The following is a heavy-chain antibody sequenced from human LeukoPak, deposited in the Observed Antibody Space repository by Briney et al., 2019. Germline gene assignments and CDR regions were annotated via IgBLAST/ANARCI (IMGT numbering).Heavy chain of an antibody. CDR2: IYYSGST. D-gene: IGHD3-22*01. CDR3: ALAADYYDSSNFDY. CDR1: GGSISSGDYY. J-gene: IGHJ4*02. Sequence: SETLSLTCTVSGGSISSGDYYWSWIRQHPGKGLEWIGYIYYSGSTYYNPSLKSRVTISVDTSKNQFSLKLTSVTAADTAVYYCALAADYYDSSNFDYWGQGTLVTVSS. V-gene: IGHV4-31*03.